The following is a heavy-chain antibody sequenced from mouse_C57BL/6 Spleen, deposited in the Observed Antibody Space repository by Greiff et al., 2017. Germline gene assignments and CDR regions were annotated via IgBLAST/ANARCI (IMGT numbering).Heavy chain of an antibody. CDR1: GYSFTSYY. J-gene: IGHJ3*01. V-gene: IGHV1-66*01. CDR3: ARSDWGGGFAY. Sequence: QVQLQQSGPELVKPGASVKISCKASGYSFTSYYIHWVKQRPGQGLEWIGWIYPGSGNTKYNEKFKGKATLTADTSSSTAYMQRSSLTSEDSAVYYCARSDWGGGFAYWGQGTLVTVSA. CDR2: IYPGSGNT. D-gene: IGHD4-1*01.